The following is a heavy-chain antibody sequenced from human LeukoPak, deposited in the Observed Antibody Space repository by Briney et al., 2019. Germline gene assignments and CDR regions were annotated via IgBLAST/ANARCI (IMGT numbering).Heavy chain of an antibody. Sequence: SETLSLTCAVYGRSFSGYYWSWIRQPPGKGLEWIGEINHSGSTNYNPSLKSRVTISVDTSKDQFSLKLSSVTAADTAVYYCARGYSGSYSLYYFDYWGQGTLVTVSS. CDR1: GRSFSGYY. CDR3: ARGYSGSYSLYYFDY. J-gene: IGHJ4*02. D-gene: IGHD1-26*01. V-gene: IGHV4-34*01. CDR2: INHSGST.